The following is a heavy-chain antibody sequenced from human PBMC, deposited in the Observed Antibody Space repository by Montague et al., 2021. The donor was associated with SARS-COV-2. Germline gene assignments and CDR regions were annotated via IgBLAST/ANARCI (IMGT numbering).Heavy chain of an antibody. V-gene: IGHV4-61*09. CDR2: ISTSGSS. CDR1: GASISSANDY. CDR3: ARDRRGMAMAGRAYYYYYMDV. J-gene: IGHJ6*03. D-gene: IGHD6-19*01. Sequence: SETLSLTCSVSGASISSANDYWTWIRQPAGKGLEWIGHISTSGSSSYNPSLKSRVTIILDTSKQQFSLELTSVTAADTAVYYCARDRRGMAMAGRAYYYYYMDVWGKGTTVTVSS.